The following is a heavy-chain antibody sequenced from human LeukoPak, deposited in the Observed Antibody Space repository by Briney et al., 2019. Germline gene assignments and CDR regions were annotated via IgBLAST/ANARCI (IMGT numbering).Heavy chain of an antibody. J-gene: IGHJ4*02. V-gene: IGHV1-69*13. CDR1: GGTFSSYA. CDR2: IIPIFGTA. D-gene: IGHD6-6*01. Sequence: ASVKVSFKASGGTFSSYAISWVRQAPGQGLEWMGGIIPIFGTANYAQKFQGRVTITADESTSTAYMELSSLRSEDTAVYYCAHNAEYSSSSGLDYWGQGTLVTVSS. CDR3: AHNAEYSSSSGLDY.